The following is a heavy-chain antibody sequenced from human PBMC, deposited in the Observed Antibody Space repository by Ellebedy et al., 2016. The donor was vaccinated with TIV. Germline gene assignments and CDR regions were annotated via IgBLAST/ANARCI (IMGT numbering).Heavy chain of an antibody. D-gene: IGHD2-15*01. CDR2: ISSSSRTI. J-gene: IGHJ4*02. CDR3: ASLAVRYCSGGSCYEASDY. V-gene: IGHV3-48*04. CDR1: GFTFSSYG. Sequence: GESLKISCAGSGFTFSSYGMNWVRQAPGKGLEWASYISSSSRTIYYADSVQGRFTISRDNAKNSLYLQMNSLRAEDTAVYYCASLAVRYCSGGSCYEASDYWGQGTLVTVSS.